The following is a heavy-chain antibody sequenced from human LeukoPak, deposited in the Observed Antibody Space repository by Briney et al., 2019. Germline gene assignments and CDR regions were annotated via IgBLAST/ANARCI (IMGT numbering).Heavy chain of an antibody. Sequence: SLRLSRAASGFTFSSYAMHWVRQAPGKGLEWVAVISYDGSNKYYADSVKGRFTISRDNSKNTLYLQMNSLRAEDTAVYYCAREGTVVTAIVPNYDYWGQGTLVTVSS. CDR2: ISYDGSNK. D-gene: IGHD2-21*02. CDR3: AREGTVVTAIVPNYDY. CDR1: GFTFSSYA. J-gene: IGHJ4*02. V-gene: IGHV3-30-3*01.